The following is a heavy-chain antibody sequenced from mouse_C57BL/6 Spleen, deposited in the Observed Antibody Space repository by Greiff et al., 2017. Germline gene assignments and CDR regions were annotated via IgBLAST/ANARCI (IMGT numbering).Heavy chain of an antibody. CDR3: ARPGDYGYDEDYFDY. J-gene: IGHJ2*01. CDR1: GFTFSSYG. Sequence: EVMLVESGGDLVKPGGSLKLSCAASGFTFSSYGMFWVRPTPDKRLEWVATISSGGSYTYYPDSVKGPFTISRDNAKNTLYLQMSSLKSEDTAMYYCARPGDYGYDEDYFDYWGQGTTLTVSS. CDR2: ISSGGSYT. D-gene: IGHD2-2*01. V-gene: IGHV5-6*02.